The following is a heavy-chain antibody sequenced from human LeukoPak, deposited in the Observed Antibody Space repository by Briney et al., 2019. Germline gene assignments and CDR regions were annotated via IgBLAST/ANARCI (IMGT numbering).Heavy chain of an antibody. J-gene: IGHJ4*02. CDR3: SRSVDYVLDY. V-gene: IGHV1-18*01. Sequence: GASVKVSCKASGYSFSSHGISWVRQAPGQGLEWMGWISIYSGNTNYAQKFQGRVTMTTDTSTTTVYMEVRSLRFDDAAVYYCSRSVDYVLDYWGQGTLVTVSS. CDR2: ISIYSGNT. CDR1: GYSFSSHG. D-gene: IGHD4-17*01.